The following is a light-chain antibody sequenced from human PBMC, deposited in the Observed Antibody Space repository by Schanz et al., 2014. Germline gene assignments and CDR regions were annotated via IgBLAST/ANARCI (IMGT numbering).Light chain of an antibody. CDR3: CSYAGRPWV. V-gene: IGLV2-14*01. J-gene: IGLJ3*02. Sequence: QSALTQPASVSGSPGQSITISCSGTSSDIGGRAYVSWYQQRPGKAPQLILYDVNSRPSGVSNRFSGSKSGNTASLTISGLQAEDEADYYCCSYAGRPWVFGGGTKLTVL. CDR1: SSDIGGRAY. CDR2: DVN.